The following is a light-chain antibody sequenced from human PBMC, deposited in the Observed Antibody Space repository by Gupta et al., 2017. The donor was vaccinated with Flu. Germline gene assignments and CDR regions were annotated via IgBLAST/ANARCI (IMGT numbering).Light chain of an antibody. CDR3: RQEDNYPRT. CDR2: GTS. Sequence: AIQMTQSPSSLSASVGDRVTITCRASQGIRNDLGWYQQKPGKAPKLLIYGTSSLQSGVPSRFSGSGSGTDFSLTISSLQPEDFATYYCRQEDNYPRTFGQGTKLEIK. CDR1: QGIRND. J-gene: IGKJ2*02. V-gene: IGKV1-6*01.